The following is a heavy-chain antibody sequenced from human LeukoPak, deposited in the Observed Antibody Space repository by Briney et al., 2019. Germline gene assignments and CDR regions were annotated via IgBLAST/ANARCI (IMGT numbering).Heavy chain of an antibody. D-gene: IGHD3-10*01. Sequence: GGSLRLSCAASGFTFSSYAMSRVRQAPGKGLEWVSAISGSGGSTYYADSVKGRFTISRDNSKNTLYLQMNSLRAEDTAVYYCAKDLDYYGSGSYLDYWGQGTLVTVSS. CDR2: ISGSGGST. J-gene: IGHJ4*02. CDR1: GFTFSSYA. CDR3: AKDLDYYGSGSYLDY. V-gene: IGHV3-23*01.